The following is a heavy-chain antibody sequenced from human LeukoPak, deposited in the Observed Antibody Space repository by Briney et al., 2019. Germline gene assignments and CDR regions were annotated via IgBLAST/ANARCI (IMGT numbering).Heavy chain of an antibody. J-gene: IGHJ5*02. CDR1: GVTLSGYA. Sequence: PGGSLRLSCAASGVTLSGYAMSWGCQAPRESAEWVSALGSGGRGSHSADPVKGRFTISRDDSTNTLYLQRNSLRAEDTAVYFYARPGLAMAGTRWFDPWGREALVTVSS. D-gene: IGHD6-19*01. CDR3: ARPGLAMAGTRWFDP. V-gene: IGHV3-23*01. CDR2: LGSGGRGS.